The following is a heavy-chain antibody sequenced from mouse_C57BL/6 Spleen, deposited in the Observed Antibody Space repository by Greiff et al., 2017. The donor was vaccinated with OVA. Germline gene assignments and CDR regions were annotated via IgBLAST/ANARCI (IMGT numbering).Heavy chain of an antibody. J-gene: IGHJ4*01. CDR3: ARFLTGTSYYAMDY. CDR2: IHPNSGST. V-gene: IGHV1-64*01. CDR1: GYTFTSYW. D-gene: IGHD4-1*01. Sequence: VQLQQPGAELVKPGASVKLSCKASGYTFTSYWMHWVKQRPGQGLEWIGMIHPNSGSTNYNEKFKSKATLTVDKSSSTAYMQLSSLTSEDSAVYYCARFLTGTSYYAMDYWGQGTSVTVSS.